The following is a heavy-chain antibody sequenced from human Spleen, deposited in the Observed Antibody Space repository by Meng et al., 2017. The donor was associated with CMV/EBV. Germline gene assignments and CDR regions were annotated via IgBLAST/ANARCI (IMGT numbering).Heavy chain of an antibody. CDR1: GGSFSDYY. Sequence: SETLSLTCAVYGGSFSDYYWTWIRQPPGKGLEWIGEINHSGNTNYNSSLRSRFTISVDTSKNQFSLRLTFVTAADTAIYYCAKDRGYYDSSGYPNWGQGTLVTVSS. CDR3: AKDRGYYDSSGYPN. V-gene: IGHV4-34*01. CDR2: INHSGNT. J-gene: IGHJ4*02. D-gene: IGHD3-22*01.